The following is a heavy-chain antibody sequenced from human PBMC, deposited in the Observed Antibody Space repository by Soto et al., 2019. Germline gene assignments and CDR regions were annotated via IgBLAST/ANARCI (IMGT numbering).Heavy chain of an antibody. CDR2: IYTSGST. CDR3: ARDGYSSGWYYFDY. Sequence: QVQLQESGPGLVKPSETLSLTCTVSGGSISSYYWSWIRQPAGKGLEWIGHIYTSGSTNYNPSLKIRVTMSVDTSKNQFSLKLSSVTAADTAVYYCARDGYSSGWYYFDYWGQVTLVTVSS. CDR1: GGSISSYY. V-gene: IGHV4-4*07. J-gene: IGHJ4*02. D-gene: IGHD6-19*01.